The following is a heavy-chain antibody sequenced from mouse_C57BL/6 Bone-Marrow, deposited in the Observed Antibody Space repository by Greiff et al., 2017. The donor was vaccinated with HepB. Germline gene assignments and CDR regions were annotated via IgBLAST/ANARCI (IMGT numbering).Heavy chain of an antibody. Sequence: EVQLVESGGGLVKPGGSLKLSCAASGFTFSSYAMSWVRQTPEKRLEWVATISDGGSYTYYPDNVKGRFTIFRDNAKNNLYLQMSHLKSEDTAMYYCARLVYYGSSPYAMDYWGQGTAVTVSS. CDR1: GFTFSSYA. CDR2: ISDGGSYT. J-gene: IGHJ4*01. CDR3: ARLVYYGSSPYAMDY. D-gene: IGHD1-1*01. V-gene: IGHV5-4*01.